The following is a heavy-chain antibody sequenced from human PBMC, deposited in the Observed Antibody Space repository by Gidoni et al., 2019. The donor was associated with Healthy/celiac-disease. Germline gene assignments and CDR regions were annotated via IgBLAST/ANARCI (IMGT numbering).Heavy chain of an antibody. J-gene: IGHJ5*02. D-gene: IGHD6-6*01. CDR3: ARGTFGQLVRVWFDP. CDR1: GGSFSSGGYS. V-gene: IGHV4-30-2*01. CDR2: IYPSGST. Sequence: QLQLQESGSGLVKPSQTLSLPCAASGGSFSSGGYSGSWIRQPPGKGLEWIGYIYPSGSTNYNPSLKSRVTISVDRSKNQFSLKLSSVTAADTAVYYCARGTFGQLVRVWFDPWGQGTLVTVSS.